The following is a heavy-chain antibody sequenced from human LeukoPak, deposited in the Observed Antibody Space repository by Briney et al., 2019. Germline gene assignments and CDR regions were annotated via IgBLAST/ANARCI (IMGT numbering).Heavy chain of an antibody. CDR2: IWYDGSNK. Sequence: GGSLRLSCAASGFTFSSYGMHWVRQAPGKGLEWVAVIWYDGSNKYYADSVKGRFTISRDNSKNTLYLQMNSLRAEDTAVYYCAKSSRGSTVTMLPTYYGMDVWGQGTTVTVSS. D-gene: IGHD4-17*01. J-gene: IGHJ6*02. V-gene: IGHV3-30*02. CDR1: GFTFSSYG. CDR3: AKSSRGSTVTMLPTYYGMDV.